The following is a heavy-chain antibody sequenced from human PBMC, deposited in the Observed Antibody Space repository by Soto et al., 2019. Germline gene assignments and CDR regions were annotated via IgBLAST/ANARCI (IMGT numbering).Heavy chain of an antibody. V-gene: IGHV1-8*01. CDR2: MNPNSGNT. Sequence: QVKLVQSGAEVKKPGASVKVSCKASGYTFTSYDINWVRQATGQGLEWMGWMNPNSGNTGYAQKFQGRVTMTRNTSISKTYMELGSLRSEDTAVYYCARAHYDDISGYYPNFDYWGQGTLVTVSS. CDR1: GYTFTSYD. D-gene: IGHD3-22*01. J-gene: IGHJ4*02. CDR3: ARAHYDDISGYYPNFDY.